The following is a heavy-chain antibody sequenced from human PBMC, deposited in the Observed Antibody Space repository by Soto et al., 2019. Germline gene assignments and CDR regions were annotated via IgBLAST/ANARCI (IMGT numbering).Heavy chain of an antibody. CDR1: GFTFSSYD. J-gene: IGHJ4*02. V-gene: IGHV3-23*01. CDR2: ISGSGGST. Sequence: PGGSLRFSCAASGFTFSSYDMSWVRQAPGKGLEWVSVISGSGGSTYYADSVKGRFTISRDNSKNTLYLQMNSLRAEDTAVYYCAKRGYCSSISCSYYFDYWGQGTLVTVSS. CDR3: AKRGYCSSISCSYYFDY. D-gene: IGHD2-2*01.